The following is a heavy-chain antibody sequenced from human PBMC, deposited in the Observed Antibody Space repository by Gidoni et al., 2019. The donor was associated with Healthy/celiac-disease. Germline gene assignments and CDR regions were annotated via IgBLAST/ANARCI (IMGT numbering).Heavy chain of an antibody. CDR3: ARGYSSSWSYVLWAYYYGMDV. V-gene: IGHV1-8*01. CDR1: GYTFTRYD. CDR2: MNPNRGNT. D-gene: IGHD6-13*01. Sequence: QVQLVQSGAEVKKPGASVKVSCTASGYTFTRYDIHWVRQATGQGLEWMGWMNPNRGNTGYAQKFQGRVTMTRNTSRSTAYMELSSLRSEDTAVYYCARGYSSSWSYVLWAYYYGMDVWGQGTTVTVSS. J-gene: IGHJ6*02.